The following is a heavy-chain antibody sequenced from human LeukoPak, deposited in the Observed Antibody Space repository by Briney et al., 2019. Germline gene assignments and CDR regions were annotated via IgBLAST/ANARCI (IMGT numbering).Heavy chain of an antibody. Sequence: SETLSLTYAVYGGSFSGYYWSWIRQPPGKGLEWIGYIYYSGSTYYNPSLKSRVTISVDTSKNQFSLRLSSVTAADTAVYYCARDLYGSGSYYNGGFDYWGQGTLVTVSS. CDR1: GGSFSGYY. J-gene: IGHJ4*02. D-gene: IGHD3-10*01. V-gene: IGHV4-34*09. CDR3: ARDLYGSGSYYNGGFDY. CDR2: IYYSGST.